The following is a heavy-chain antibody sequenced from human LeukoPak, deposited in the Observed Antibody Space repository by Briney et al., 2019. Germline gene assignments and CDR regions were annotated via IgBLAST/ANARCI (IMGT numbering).Heavy chain of an antibody. CDR2: IKSKTDGGTT. CDR3: ARGDDYGDYVGDYGMDV. CDR1: GFTFRNAW. D-gene: IGHD4-17*01. Sequence: GGSLRLSCAASGFTFRNAWMSWVRQAPGKGLEWVGRIKSKTDGGTTDYAAPVKGRFTISRDDSKNTLYLQMNSLRAEDTAVYYCARGDDYGDYVGDYGMDVWGQGTTVTVSS. V-gene: IGHV3-15*01. J-gene: IGHJ6*02.